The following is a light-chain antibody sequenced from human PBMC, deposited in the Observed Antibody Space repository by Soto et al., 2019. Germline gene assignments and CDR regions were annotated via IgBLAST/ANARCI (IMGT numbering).Light chain of an antibody. CDR2: GAF. V-gene: IGKV3-20*01. Sequence: EIVLTQSPGTLSLSPGERATLSGRASQSVSSSYLAWYQQKPGQAPRLLIYGAFSRASGIPDRFSGRGSGTDFTLTISRLEPEDFAVYYCQHYGTSPAWTFGQGTKVEIK. J-gene: IGKJ1*01. CDR3: QHYGTSPAWT. CDR1: QSVSSSY.